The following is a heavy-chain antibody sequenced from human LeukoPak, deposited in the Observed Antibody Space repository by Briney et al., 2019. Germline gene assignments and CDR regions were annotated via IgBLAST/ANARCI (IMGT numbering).Heavy chain of an antibody. CDR3: ARASFEYSSSSRADY. V-gene: IGHV3-48*01. Sequence: GGSLRLSCAASGFTFSTYWMSWVRQAPGKGLEWVSYISSSSSTIYYADSVKGRFTISRDNAKNSLYLQMNSLRAEDTAVYYCARASFEYSSSSRADYWGQGTLVTVSS. CDR1: GFTFSTYW. J-gene: IGHJ4*02. D-gene: IGHD6-6*01. CDR2: ISSSSSTI.